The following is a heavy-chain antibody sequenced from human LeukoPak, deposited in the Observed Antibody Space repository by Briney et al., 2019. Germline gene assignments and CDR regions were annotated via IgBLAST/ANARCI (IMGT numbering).Heavy chain of an antibody. CDR3: ARDGSARAIEY. J-gene: IGHJ4*02. D-gene: IGHD5-24*01. Sequence: GGSLTLPCTPSGFTVSSLYMSWARQAPGKGREWVSVIYGYVTTPYADSEKGRFTIPRDNSKNMVYLQMNNLRVEDTAVYDCARDGSARAIEYWGQGTPVIVSS. CDR2: IYGYVTT. V-gene: IGHV3-66*03. CDR1: GFTVSSLY.